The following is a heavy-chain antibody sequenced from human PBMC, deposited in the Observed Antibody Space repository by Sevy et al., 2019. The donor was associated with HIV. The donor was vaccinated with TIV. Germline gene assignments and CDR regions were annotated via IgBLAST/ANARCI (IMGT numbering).Heavy chain of an antibody. V-gene: IGHV3-30-3*01. J-gene: IGHJ5*02. Sequence: GGSLRLSCAASGFTFSRYAMHWVRQAPGKGLEWLGPISYNGNYTYYADSVKGRFTISRDNSKSAVYLQMNSLRADDTAVYYCAKDGVSRNKLWDWFDPWGQGTLVTVSS. CDR1: GFTFSRYA. CDR2: ISYNGNYT. D-gene: IGHD2-21*01. CDR3: AKDGVSRNKLWDWFDP.